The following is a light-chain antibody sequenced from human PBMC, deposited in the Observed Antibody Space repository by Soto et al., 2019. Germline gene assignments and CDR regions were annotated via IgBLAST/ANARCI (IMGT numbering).Light chain of an antibody. CDR3: QTWGTGIHVV. V-gene: IGLV4-69*01. CDR2: LNSDGSH. Sequence: QLVLTQSPSASASLGASVKLTCTLSSGHSSYAIAWHQQQPEKGPRYLMKLNSDGSHSKVDGIPDRFSGSSSGAERYLTISRLQSEDEADYYCQTWGTGIHVVFGGGTKLTVL. CDR1: SGHSSYA. J-gene: IGLJ2*01.